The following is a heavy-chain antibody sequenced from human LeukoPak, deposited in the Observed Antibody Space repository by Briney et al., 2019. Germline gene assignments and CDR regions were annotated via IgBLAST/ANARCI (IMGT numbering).Heavy chain of an antibody. V-gene: IGHV1-18*01. CDR1: GYTFTSYG. D-gene: IGHD3-10*01. CDR2: ISAYNGNT. J-gene: IGHJ4*02. Sequence: ASVKVSCKASGYTFTSYGINWVRQAPGQGLEWMGWISAYNGNTNYARELQGRVTMTTDTSTTTAYMELRSLRSDDTAVYYCARDTRAVGRFGELSFDYWGQGTLVTVSS. CDR3: ARDTRAVGRFGELSFDY.